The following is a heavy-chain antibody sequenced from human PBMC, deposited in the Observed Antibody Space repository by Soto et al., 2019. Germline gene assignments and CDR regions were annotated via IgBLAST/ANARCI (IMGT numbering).Heavy chain of an antibody. D-gene: IGHD3-22*01. Sequence: SETLSLTCTVSGGSISSSSYYWGWIRQPPGKGLEWIGSIYYSGSTYYNPSLKSRVTISVDTSKNQFSLKLSSMTAADTAVYYCARDETDYYDSSGYYYSWGQGTLVTVSS. CDR3: ARDETDYYDSSGYYYS. J-gene: IGHJ5*02. V-gene: IGHV4-39*02. CDR1: GGSISSSSYY. CDR2: IYYSGST.